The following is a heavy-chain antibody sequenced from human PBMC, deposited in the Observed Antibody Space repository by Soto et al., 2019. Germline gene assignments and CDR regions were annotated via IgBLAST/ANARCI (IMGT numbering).Heavy chain of an antibody. Sequence: SETLSLTCAVSGGSVSSGGNYWGWVRQSPGKGLERIGSVQDNGTTHYKTSLTSRVTLSVDTSKNQFSLNVNSVTAADTAVYYCARGLSSPSAAGVWGQGTLVTVSS. D-gene: IGHD3-10*01. CDR1: GGSVSSGGNY. J-gene: IGHJ4*02. V-gene: IGHV4-39*01. CDR3: ARGLSSPSAAGV. CDR2: VQDNGTT.